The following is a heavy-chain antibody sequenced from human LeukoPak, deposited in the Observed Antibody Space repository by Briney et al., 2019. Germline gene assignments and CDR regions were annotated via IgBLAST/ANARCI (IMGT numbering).Heavy chain of an antibody. J-gene: IGHJ4*02. CDR2: IYYSGST. CDR1: GGSISSYY. Sequence: SETLSLTCTVSGGSISSYYWSWIRQPPGEGLEWIVYIYYSGSTNYNPSLKSRVTISVDTSKNQFSLKLSSVTAADTAVYYCARTIAAAGDEYFDYWGQGTLVTVYS. D-gene: IGHD6-13*01. V-gene: IGHV4-59*08. CDR3: ARTIAAAGDEYFDY.